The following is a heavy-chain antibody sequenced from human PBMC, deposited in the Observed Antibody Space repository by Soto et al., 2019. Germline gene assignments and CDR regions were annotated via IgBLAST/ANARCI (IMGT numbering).Heavy chain of an antibody. D-gene: IGHD6-13*01. Sequence: QLQLQESGPGLVKPSETLSLTCTVSGGSISSSSFHWGWIRQPPGKGLEWIGSIYYSGSTYYSPSLKSRVTIPVDTSKNQFSLRLSSVTAADPAVYYCARRERAAGTDWWFDPWGQGTLVTVSS. CDR2: IYYSGST. J-gene: IGHJ5*02. CDR3: ARRERAAGTDWWFDP. CDR1: GGSISSSSFH. V-gene: IGHV4-39*01.